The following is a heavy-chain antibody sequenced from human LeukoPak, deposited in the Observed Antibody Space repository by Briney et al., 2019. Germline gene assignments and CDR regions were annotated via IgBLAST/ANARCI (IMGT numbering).Heavy chain of an antibody. CDR2: ISTSGDST. D-gene: IGHD5-12*01. J-gene: IGHJ4*02. V-gene: IGHV3-21*01. CDR1: GFTFSSQN. Sequence: GGSLRLSCAASGFTFSSQNMNWVRQAPGKGLEWVTYISTSGDSTKYADSVEGRFTISRDNVENSLYLLMNSLRVDDTAVYYCVKNRWLDYWGQGIVVTVSS. CDR3: VKNRWLDY.